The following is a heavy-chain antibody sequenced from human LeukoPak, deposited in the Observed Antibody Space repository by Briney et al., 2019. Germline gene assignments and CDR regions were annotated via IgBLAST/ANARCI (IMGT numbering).Heavy chain of an antibody. V-gene: IGHV1-24*01. Sequence: ASVKVSCKVSGYTLTELAMHWVRQAPGERLEWMGGFDPGDGETVYAQKFQGRVTMTEDTSTDTAYMALSSLSSEDTAVYFCATYSGYYYYWGQGTLVTFSS. J-gene: IGHJ4*02. D-gene: IGHD3-3*01. CDR3: ATYSGYYYY. CDR1: GYTLTELA. CDR2: FDPGDGET.